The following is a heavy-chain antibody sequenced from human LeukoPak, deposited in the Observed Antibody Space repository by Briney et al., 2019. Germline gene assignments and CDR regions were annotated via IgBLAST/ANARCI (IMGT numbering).Heavy chain of an antibody. CDR3: ARGRYYDFWSGYYNY. J-gene: IGHJ4*02. D-gene: IGHD3-3*01. Sequence: SETLSLTCAVYGGSFSGYYWSWIRQPPGKGLEWIGEINHSGSTNYNPSLKSRVTTSVDTSKNQFSLKLSSVTAADTAVYYCARGRYYDFWSGYYNYWGQGTLVTVSS. CDR1: GGSFSGYY. CDR2: INHSGST. V-gene: IGHV4-34*01.